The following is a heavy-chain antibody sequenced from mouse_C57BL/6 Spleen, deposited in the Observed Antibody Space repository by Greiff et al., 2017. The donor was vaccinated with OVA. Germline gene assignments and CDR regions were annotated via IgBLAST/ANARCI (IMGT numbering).Heavy chain of an antibody. CDR1: GYAFSSSW. CDR3: ARERALPHYFDY. J-gene: IGHJ2*01. D-gene: IGHD1-2*01. Sequence: QVQLQQSGPELVKPGASVKISCKASGYAFSSSWMNWVKQRPGKGLAWIGRIYPGAGDTNYNGKFKGKATLTAAKSSSTAYMQLSSLTSEDSAVYFCARERALPHYFDYWGQGTTLTVSS. CDR2: IYPGAGDT. V-gene: IGHV1-82*01.